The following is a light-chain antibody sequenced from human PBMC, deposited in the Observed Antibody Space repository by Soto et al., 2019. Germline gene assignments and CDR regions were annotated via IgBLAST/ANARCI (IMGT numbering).Light chain of an antibody. V-gene: IGKV3-20*01. CDR2: GAS. J-gene: IGKJ5*01. CDR1: QSFSSTY. Sequence: DIVLTQSPGTLSLSPGERATLSCRASQSFSSTYLAWYQQKPGQAPRLLVYGASSRATGIPDRFSGFGSGSDFTLTIRRLGPEDFAVYCCQQYGSSPITSGQGTRLDI. CDR3: QQYGSSPIT.